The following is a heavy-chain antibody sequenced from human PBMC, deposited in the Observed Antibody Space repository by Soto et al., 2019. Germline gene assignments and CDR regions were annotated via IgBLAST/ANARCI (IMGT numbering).Heavy chain of an antibody. CDR3: ARRRWELPGY. V-gene: IGHV4-34*01. Sequence: QVQLQQWGAGLLKPSETLSLTCAVYGGSFSGYYWSWIRQPPGKGLEWIGEINHSGSTNYNPSLKSRVTISVDTSKNQFSLKLSSVTAADTTVYYCARRRWELPGYWGQGTLVTVSS. D-gene: IGHD1-26*01. J-gene: IGHJ4*02. CDR2: INHSGST. CDR1: GGSFSGYY.